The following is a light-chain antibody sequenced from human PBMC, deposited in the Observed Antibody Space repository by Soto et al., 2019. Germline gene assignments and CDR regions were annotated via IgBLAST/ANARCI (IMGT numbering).Light chain of an antibody. J-gene: IGKJ1*01. Sequence: DIMMTQSPDSLSVSLGERATINCKSSQTVLYSSNYLAWYQQKPGQPPKLLIYWASTRESGVPDRFSGSGSGTDFTLTISSLQAEDVAVYYCQQYYTTPVTFGQGTKVEIK. CDR1: QTVLYSSNY. CDR3: QQYYTTPVT. V-gene: IGKV4-1*01. CDR2: WAS.